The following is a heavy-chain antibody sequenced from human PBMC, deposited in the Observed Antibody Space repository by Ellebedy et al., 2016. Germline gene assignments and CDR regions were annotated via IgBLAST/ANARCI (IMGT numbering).Heavy chain of an antibody. CDR3: AKVLSGIAAHYGMDV. CDR1: GFTFSDYY. D-gene: IGHD6-6*01. CDR2: ISSSGITI. Sequence: GESLKISCAASGFTFSDYYMSWIRQAPGKGLEWVSYISSSGITIYYADSVKGRFTISRDNAKNSLYLQMNSLRAEDTAVYYCAKVLSGIAAHYGMDVWGQGTTVTVSS. J-gene: IGHJ6*02. V-gene: IGHV3-11*01.